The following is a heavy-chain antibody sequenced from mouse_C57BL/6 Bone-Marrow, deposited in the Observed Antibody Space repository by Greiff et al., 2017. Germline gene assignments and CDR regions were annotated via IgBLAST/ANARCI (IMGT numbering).Heavy chain of an antibody. CDR2: IYPGSGST. CDR3: ARWGTTVVPYFDY. Sequence: VQLQQSGAELVKPGASVKMSCKASGYTFTSYWITWVKQRPGQGLEWIGDIYPGSGSTNYNEKFKSKATLTVDTSSSTAYMQLSSLTSEDSAVYYCARWGTTVVPYFDYWGQGTTLTVAS. D-gene: IGHD1-1*01. V-gene: IGHV1-55*01. CDR1: GYTFTSYW. J-gene: IGHJ2*01.